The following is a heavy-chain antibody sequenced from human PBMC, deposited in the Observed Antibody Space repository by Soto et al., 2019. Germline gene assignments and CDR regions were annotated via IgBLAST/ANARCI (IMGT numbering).Heavy chain of an antibody. Sequence: PGGYLRLSCTASGFTFSAYNMYWVRQAPGKGLEWVSYMSSSGTYIYYADSVKGRFAVSRDNADNSLYLQMNSLRAEDAAVYYCSRHLPFGDFSLGYWGQGLRVTVPP. J-gene: IGHJ4*02. CDR2: MSSSGTYI. CDR1: GFTFSAYN. D-gene: IGHD3-10*01. V-gene: IGHV3-21*01. CDR3: SRHLPFGDFSLGY.